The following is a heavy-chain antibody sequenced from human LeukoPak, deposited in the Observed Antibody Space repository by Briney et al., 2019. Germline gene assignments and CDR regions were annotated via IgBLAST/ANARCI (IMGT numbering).Heavy chain of an antibody. CDR3: ARDGLSYGSGLDD. CDR1: GYTFTGYY. D-gene: IGHD3-10*01. V-gene: IGHV1-2*02. J-gene: IGHJ4*02. Sequence: ASVKVSCKASGYTFTGYYMHWVRQAPGQGLEWMGWINPNSGGTNYAQKFQGRVTMTRDTSISTAYMELSRLRSDDTAVYYCARDGLSYGSGLDDWGQGTLVTVSS. CDR2: INPNSGGT.